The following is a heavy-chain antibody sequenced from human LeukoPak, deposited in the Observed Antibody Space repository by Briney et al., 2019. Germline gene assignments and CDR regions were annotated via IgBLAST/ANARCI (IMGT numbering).Heavy chain of an antibody. CDR2: SSPTGDIT. V-gene: IGHV4-34*01. D-gene: IGHD2-21*01. Sequence: SETLSLTCAVYGGSFSGNYWTLIRQTPGRGLEWIGESSPTGDITGYNPSLKGRAAISVDSSKNQFSLKLTSVTAADTGVYYCARVPDFIARPCDSWGPGTLVTVSS. CDR1: GGSFSGNY. J-gene: IGHJ4*02. CDR3: ARVPDFIARPCDS.